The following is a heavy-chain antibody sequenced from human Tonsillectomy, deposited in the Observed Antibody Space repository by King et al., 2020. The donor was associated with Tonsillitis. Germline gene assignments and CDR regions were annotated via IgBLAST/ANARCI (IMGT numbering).Heavy chain of an antibody. CDR1: GYSINSGYY. J-gene: IGHJ4*02. CDR3: ARDWGGMATMYYFDY. Sequence: QLQESGPGLVKPSETLSLTCAVSGYSINSGYYWGWIRQPPGKGLEWIGSIYHSGSTYYNPSLKSRVTISVHTSKNQFSLKLSSVTDADTAVYYCARDWGGMATMYYFDYWGQGTLVTVSS. CDR2: IYHSGST. D-gene: IGHD5-12*01. V-gene: IGHV4-38-2*02.